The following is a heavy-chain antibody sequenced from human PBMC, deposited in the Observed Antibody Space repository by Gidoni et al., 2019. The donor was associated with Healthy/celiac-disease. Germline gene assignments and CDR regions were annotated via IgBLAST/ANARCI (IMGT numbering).Heavy chain of an antibody. V-gene: IGHV3-30-3*01. Sequence: QVQLVESGGGVVQPGRSLRLSCAASGLTFSSYAMHWLRQAPGKGLDWVAVISYDGSNKYYADSVKGRFTISRDNSKNTLYLQMNSLRAEDTAVYYCAREVSSGETVLDYWGQGTLVTVSS. CDR3: AREVSSGETVLDY. J-gene: IGHJ4*02. D-gene: IGHD6-19*01. CDR1: GLTFSSYA. CDR2: ISYDGSNK.